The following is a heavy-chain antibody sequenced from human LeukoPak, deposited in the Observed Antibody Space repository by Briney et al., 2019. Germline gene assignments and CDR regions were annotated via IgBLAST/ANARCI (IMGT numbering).Heavy chain of an antibody. CDR2: IKQDGSEK. CDR3: TRDDCSSISCYHNWFDP. CDR1: GFTFSSYW. D-gene: IGHD2-2*01. V-gene: IGHV3-7*01. J-gene: IGHJ5*02. Sequence: PGGSLRLSCAASGFTFSSYWMSWVRLAPGKGLEWVANIKQDGSEKYYVDSVKGRFTISRDNAKNSLYLQMNSLRAEDTAVYYCTRDDCSSISCYHNWFDPWGQGTLVTVSS.